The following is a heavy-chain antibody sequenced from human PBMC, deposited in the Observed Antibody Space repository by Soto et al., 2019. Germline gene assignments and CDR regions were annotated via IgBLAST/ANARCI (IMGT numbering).Heavy chain of an antibody. V-gene: IGHV3-30*18. CDR2: ISKGGTTD. CDR3: AKECSGSHLSYDY. CDR1: GFTLSNYG. J-gene: IGHJ4*02. D-gene: IGHD1-26*01. Sequence: QVQLVESGGGVVQPGGSLRLSCAASGFTLSNYGMQWVRQAPGKGLEWVAVISKGGTTDYYADAVKGRFTISRDNSKSTVFLQKDSPRPEETAVYFCAKECSGSHLSYDYWGLGTLVTVSA.